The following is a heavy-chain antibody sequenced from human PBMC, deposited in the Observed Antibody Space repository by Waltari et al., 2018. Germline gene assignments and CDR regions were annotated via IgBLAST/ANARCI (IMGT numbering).Heavy chain of an antibody. V-gene: IGHV4-4*07. D-gene: IGHD6-13*01. Sequence: QVQLQESGPGLLKPSQTLSLTCTVSGGSISSYYWSWIRQPAGQGLEWIGRIYTSGSTNYNPSLKSRVTMSVDTSKNQFSLKLSSVTAADTAMYYCAKDLHSSSWETLFDAFDIWGQGTMVTVSS. J-gene: IGHJ3*02. CDR3: AKDLHSSSWETLFDAFDI. CDR2: IYTSGST. CDR1: GGSISSYY.